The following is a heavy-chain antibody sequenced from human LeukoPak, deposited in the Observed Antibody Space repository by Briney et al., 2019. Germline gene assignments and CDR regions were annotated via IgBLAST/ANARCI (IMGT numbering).Heavy chain of an antibody. D-gene: IGHD3-22*01. CDR3: ARDRNYDSDWFDP. Sequence: ASLKVSCKASGYTFTDYYMHWVRQAPGQGLEWMGRINPNSGGTTYAQNFQGRVTMTRDTSIGTAYMELSRLTSDDTAVYYCARDRNYDSDWFDPWGQGTLVAVSS. CDR1: GYTFTDYY. V-gene: IGHV1-2*06. J-gene: IGHJ5*02. CDR2: INPNSGGT.